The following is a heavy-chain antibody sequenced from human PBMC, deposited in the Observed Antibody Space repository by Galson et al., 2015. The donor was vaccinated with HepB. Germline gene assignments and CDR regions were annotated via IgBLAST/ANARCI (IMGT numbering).Heavy chain of an antibody. J-gene: IGHJ6*02. CDR2: INTNTGNP. D-gene: IGHD6-13*01. CDR3: ARKVSSSWSNIYYYYGMDV. CDR1: GYTFTSYA. V-gene: IGHV7-4-1*02. Sequence: SVKVSCKASGYTFTSYAMNWVRQAPGQGLEWMGWINTNTGNPTYAQGFTGRFVFSLDTSVSTAYLQISSLKAEDTAVYYCARKVSSSWSNIYYYYGMDVWGQGTTVTVSS.